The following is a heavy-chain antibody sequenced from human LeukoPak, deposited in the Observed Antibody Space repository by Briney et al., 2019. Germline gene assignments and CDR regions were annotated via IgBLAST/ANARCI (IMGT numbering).Heavy chain of an antibody. V-gene: IGHV3-66*01. CDR1: GFTFSSYA. Sequence: GGSLRLSCAASGFTFSSYAMSWVRQAPGKGLEWVSVIYSGGSTYYADSVKGRFTISRDNSKNTLYLQMNSLRAEDTAVYYCASPKPYYYDSSGYCIWGQGTLVTVSS. D-gene: IGHD3-22*01. J-gene: IGHJ4*02. CDR3: ASPKPYYYDSSGYCI. CDR2: IYSGGST.